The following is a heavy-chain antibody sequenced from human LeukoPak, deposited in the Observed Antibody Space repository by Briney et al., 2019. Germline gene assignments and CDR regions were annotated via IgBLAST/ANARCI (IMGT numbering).Heavy chain of an antibody. V-gene: IGHV6-1*01. J-gene: IGHJ4*02. CDR2: TYYRSKWYN. CDR1: GDSLSSDSAA. D-gene: IGHD3-22*01. CDR3: ARGRSPTFYSDSSGYYGLFEY. Sequence: SQTLSLTCAISGDSLSSDSAASNWIRQSPSGGIEWLERTYYRSKWYNEYAVSVKSRITINADTSKNQFSLQLNSLTPEDTAVYYCARGRSPTFYSDSSGYYGLFEYWGQGTLVTVSS.